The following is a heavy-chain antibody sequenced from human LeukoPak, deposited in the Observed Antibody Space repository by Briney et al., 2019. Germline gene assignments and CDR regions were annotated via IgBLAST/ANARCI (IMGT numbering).Heavy chain of an antibody. CDR2: IYYSGSK. CDR1: GGSISSSDW. CDR3: ARVSGSYFDY. D-gene: IGHD1-26*01. V-gene: IGHV4-4*02. Sequence: PSGTLSLTCAVSGGSISSSDWWSWVRQPPGKGLEWLGKIYYSGSKNYKPSLKSRVTISVDKSKNQFSLKLSSVTAADTAVYYCARVSGSYFDYWGQGTLVTVSS. J-gene: IGHJ4*02.